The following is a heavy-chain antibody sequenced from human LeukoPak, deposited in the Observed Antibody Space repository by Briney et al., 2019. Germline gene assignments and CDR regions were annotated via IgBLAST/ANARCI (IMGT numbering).Heavy chain of an antibody. CDR3: ARVRGERWQQFYEAFAI. CDR1: GFTVSSNY. D-gene: IGHD5-24*01. Sequence: PGGSLRVSCAASGFTVSSNYMSWVRQAPGKGLEWVSVIYSGGTTYYADSVKGRFTISRDNSKNTLYLLMNSLRAEDTAVYYCARVRGERWQQFYEAFAIWRQGTMVTVSS. J-gene: IGHJ3*02. CDR2: IYSGGTT. V-gene: IGHV3-53*01.